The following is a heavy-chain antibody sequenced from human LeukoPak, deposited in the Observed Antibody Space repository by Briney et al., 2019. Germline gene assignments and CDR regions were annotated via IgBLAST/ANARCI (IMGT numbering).Heavy chain of an antibody. Sequence: SETLSLACTVSGGSISSYYWSWIRQPPGKGLEWIGYIYYSGSTNYNPSLKSRVTISVDTSKNQFSLKLSSVTAADTAVYYCATAVAGYFDYWGQGTLVTVSS. J-gene: IGHJ4*02. CDR2: IYYSGST. D-gene: IGHD6-19*01. V-gene: IGHV4-59*01. CDR3: ATAVAGYFDY. CDR1: GGSISSYY.